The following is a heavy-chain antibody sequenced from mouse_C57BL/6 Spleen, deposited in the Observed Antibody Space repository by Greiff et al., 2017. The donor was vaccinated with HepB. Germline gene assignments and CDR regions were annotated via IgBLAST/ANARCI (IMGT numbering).Heavy chain of an antibody. V-gene: IGHV2-4*01. CDR2: IWSGGSP. Sequence: QVQLQQSGPGLVQPSQSLSITCTVSGFSLTSYGVHWVRQPPGKGLEWLGVIWSGGSPDYNAAFISRLSISMDNSKSQVFFNMNSRQAEDTAIYYWAKKAWGYAMDYWGQGTSGTVSS. CDR1: GFSLTSYG. J-gene: IGHJ4*01. CDR3: AKKAWGYAMDY.